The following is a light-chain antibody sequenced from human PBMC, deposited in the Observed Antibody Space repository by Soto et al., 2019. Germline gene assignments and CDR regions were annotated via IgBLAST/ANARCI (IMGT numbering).Light chain of an antibody. CDR1: QGISSA. CDR3: QQFNSYPWT. V-gene: IGKV1-13*02. CDR2: DAS. J-gene: IGKJ1*01. Sequence: AIQLTQSPSSLSASVGDRVTITCRASQGISSALAWYQQKPGKAPKLLIYDASSLESGVPSRFSGSGSGTDFTLTISSLQHEDFATYYCQQFNSYPWTFGQGTKVDIK.